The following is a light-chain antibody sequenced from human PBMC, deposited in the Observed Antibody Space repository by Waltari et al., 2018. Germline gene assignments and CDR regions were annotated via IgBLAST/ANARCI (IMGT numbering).Light chain of an antibody. CDR2: GAS. CDR3: HQYATSPLT. J-gene: IGKJ1*01. CDR1: QRVGSNY. V-gene: IGKV3-20*01. Sequence: EIVMTQSPGTLTLSPGEGATLSCRASQRVGSNYLAWYQRKPGRAPRLFVYGASNRATGIPDRCSGSGSGTDFTLTISRLEPEDFAVYYCHQYATSPLTFGQGTKVEI.